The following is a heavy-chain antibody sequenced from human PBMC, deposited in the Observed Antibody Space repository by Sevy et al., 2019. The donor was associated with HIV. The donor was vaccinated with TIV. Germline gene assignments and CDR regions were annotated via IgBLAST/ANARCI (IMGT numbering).Heavy chain of an antibody. CDR3: AREGSPYDTYYYYYGMDV. V-gene: IGHV3-7*01. Sequence: GGPLRLSCAASGFTFNSYWMSWVRQTPGKGLEWVANIKQDGSEKYYVDSVKGRFTISRDNSQNSLFLQMNTLRAEDTAVYYCAREGSPYDTYYYYYGMDVWGQGTTVTVSS. CDR2: IKQDGSEK. D-gene: IGHD5-12*01. CDR1: GFTFNSYW. J-gene: IGHJ6*02.